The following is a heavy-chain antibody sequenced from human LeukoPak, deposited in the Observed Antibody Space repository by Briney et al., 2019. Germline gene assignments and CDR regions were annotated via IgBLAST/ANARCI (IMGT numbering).Heavy chain of an antibody. CDR1: GYTFTSYY. CDR3: ARDLYPWYYFDY. CDR2: INPSGGST. V-gene: IGHV1-46*01. J-gene: IGHJ4*02. Sequence: ASVKVSCKASGYTFTSYYMHWVRQAPGQGLEWMGIINPSGGSTGYAQKFQGRVTMTRDTSTSTVYMELSSLRSEDTAVYYCARDLYPWYYFDYWGQGTLVTVSS. D-gene: IGHD2/OR15-2a*01.